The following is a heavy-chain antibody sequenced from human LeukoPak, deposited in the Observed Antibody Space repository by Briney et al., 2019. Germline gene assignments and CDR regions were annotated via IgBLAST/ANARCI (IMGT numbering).Heavy chain of an antibody. CDR2: INPSGGST. CDR3: ARDGLRYSYGVVDYYYMDV. D-gene: IGHD5-18*01. J-gene: IGHJ6*03. Sequence: ASVKVSCKASGYTFTSYYMHWVRQAPGQGLEWMGIINPSGGSTSYAQKFQGRVTMTRDTSTSTVYMELSSLRSEDTAVYYCARDGLRYSYGVVDYYYMDVWGKGTTVTVSS. CDR1: GYTFTSYY. V-gene: IGHV1-46*01.